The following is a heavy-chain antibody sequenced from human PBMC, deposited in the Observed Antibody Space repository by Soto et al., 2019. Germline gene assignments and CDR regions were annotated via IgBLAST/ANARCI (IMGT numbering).Heavy chain of an antibody. V-gene: IGHV4-34*01. Sequence: QVQLQQWGAGLLKPSETLSLTCAVYGGSFSGYYWSWIRQPPGKGLEWIGEINHSGSTNYNPSLTSRVTISVAPSKNQSSLKLSSVTAADTAVYYCASSSPRIAAADYWGQGTLVTVSS. D-gene: IGHD6-13*01. CDR1: GGSFSGYY. CDR3: ASSSPRIAAADY. J-gene: IGHJ4*02. CDR2: INHSGST.